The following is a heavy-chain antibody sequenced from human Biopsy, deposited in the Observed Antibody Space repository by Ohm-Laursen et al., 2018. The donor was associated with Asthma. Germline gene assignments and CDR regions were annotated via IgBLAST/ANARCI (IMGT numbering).Heavy chain of an antibody. CDR2: IATDGSNK. D-gene: IGHD2-21*01. Sequence: GSLRFSCTASGFTFSSYSMHWVRQAPGRGPEYVSFIATDGSNKFYADSVKGRFTVSRDNSKHTLYLHMTGLRADDTGVYYCVKDHSAGYYYFDDWGQGAQVTVSS. J-gene: IGHJ4*02. CDR1: GFTFSSYS. CDR3: VKDHSAGYYYFDD. V-gene: IGHV3-64D*08.